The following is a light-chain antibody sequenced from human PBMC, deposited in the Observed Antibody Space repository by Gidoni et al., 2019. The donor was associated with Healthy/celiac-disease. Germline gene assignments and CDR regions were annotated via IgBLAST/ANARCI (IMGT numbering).Light chain of an antibody. CDR2: GAS. CDR1: QSVSSSY. Sequence: PRTLSLSPGERATLACRASQSVSSSYLAWYQQKPGQAPRLLIYGASSRATGIPDRFSGSGSGTDFTLTISRLEPEDFAVYYCQQYGSSPRAFGQGTKV. V-gene: IGKV3-20*01. J-gene: IGKJ1*01. CDR3: QQYGSSPRA.